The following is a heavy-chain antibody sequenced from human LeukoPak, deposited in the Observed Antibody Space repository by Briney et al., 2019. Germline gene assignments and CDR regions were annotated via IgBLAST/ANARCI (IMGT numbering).Heavy chain of an antibody. CDR3: ARFGAVTGLDY. CDR2: IYHSGST. Sequence: SETLSLTCTVSGGSISSGGYYWSWIRQPPGKGLEWIGYIYHSGSTYYNPSLKSRVTISVDRSKNQFSLKLSSVTAADTAVYYCARFGAVTGLDYWGQGTLVTVSS. CDR1: GGSISSGGYY. V-gene: IGHV4-30-2*01. D-gene: IGHD3-16*01. J-gene: IGHJ4*02.